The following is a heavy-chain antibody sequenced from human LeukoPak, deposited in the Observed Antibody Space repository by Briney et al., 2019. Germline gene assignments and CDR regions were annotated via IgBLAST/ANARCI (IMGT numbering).Heavy chain of an antibody. V-gene: IGHV4-39*01. J-gene: IGHJ4*02. CDR3: ARRSYYDSSAIFDY. Sequence: SSETLSLTCIVSGGSISSISSNNYHWGWIRQPPGKGLEWIGSIYYSGSTYYNPSLKSRVTISVDTSKNQFSLKLSSVTAADTAVFYCARRSYYDSSAIFDYWGQGTLVTVSS. CDR2: IYYSGST. CDR1: GGSISSISSNNYH. D-gene: IGHD3-22*01.